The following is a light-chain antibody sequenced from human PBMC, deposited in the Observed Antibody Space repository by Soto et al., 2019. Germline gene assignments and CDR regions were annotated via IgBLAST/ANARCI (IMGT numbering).Light chain of an antibody. CDR3: QHFGDFLFT. CDR1: QSVSSNS. Sequence: EIVLTQSPGTLSLSPGERATLLCRASQSVSSNSVAWYQQKPGQTPRLLIYGASNRAAGTPDRFTGSGSGTDFTLTVNTLEPEDFALSYCQHFGDFLFTFCPGTRVDV. J-gene: IGKJ3*01. V-gene: IGKV3-20*01. CDR2: GAS.